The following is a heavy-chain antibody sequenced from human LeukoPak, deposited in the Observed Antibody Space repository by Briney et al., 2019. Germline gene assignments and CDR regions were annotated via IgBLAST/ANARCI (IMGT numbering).Heavy chain of an antibody. Sequence: GGSLRLSCAASGFALRHYWMHWVRQVPGKGLVWVTRISGDGSTTNYAASVKGRFTISTDNARNTLYLQMNSLRAEDTAVYYCARSSGSATYFDYWGQGTLVTVSS. J-gene: IGHJ4*02. CDR2: ISGDGSTT. CDR3: ARSSGSATYFDY. D-gene: IGHD1-26*01. V-gene: IGHV3-74*01. CDR1: GFALRHYW.